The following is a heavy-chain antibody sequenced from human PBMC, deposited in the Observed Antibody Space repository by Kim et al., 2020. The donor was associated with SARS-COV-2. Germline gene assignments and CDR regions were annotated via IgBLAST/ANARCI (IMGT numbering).Heavy chain of an antibody. D-gene: IGHD3-16*01. J-gene: IGHJ4*01. Sequence: GGSLRLSCAASGFTFSDYYMHWVRQAPGKGLECVSYISSNGITIYYADSVKGRFTISRDNSRNTLYLQMNSLRAEDTAMYYCVRGGEGGFPWSDVDFWG. V-gene: IGHV3-48*01. CDR2: ISSNGITI. CDR1: GFTFSDYY. CDR3: VRGGEGGFPWSDVDF.